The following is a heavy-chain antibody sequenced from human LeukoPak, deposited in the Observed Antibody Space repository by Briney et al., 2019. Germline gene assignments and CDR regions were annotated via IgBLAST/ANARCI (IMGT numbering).Heavy chain of an antibody. Sequence: SETLSLTCTVSGDSISGHYWSCIRQPPGTGLEWIGYIYYSGSTDYNPSLKSRVTISVDTSENQFSLKLSSVTAADTAVYYCARTYHYGSGSHFLFDFWGQGTLVTVSS. J-gene: IGHJ4*02. D-gene: IGHD3-10*01. CDR1: GDSISGHY. CDR2: IYYSGST. CDR3: ARTYHYGSGSHFLFDF. V-gene: IGHV4-59*11.